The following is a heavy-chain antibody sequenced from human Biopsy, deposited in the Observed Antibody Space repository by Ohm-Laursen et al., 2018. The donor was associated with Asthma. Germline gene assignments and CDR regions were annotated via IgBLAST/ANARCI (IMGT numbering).Heavy chain of an antibody. Sequence: TPSLTCAVSYGSTTSGGYYWTWIRQHPGKGLEWIGFIYYSGSTYYNPSLKSRVSISIDTSKNQFSLKLSSVTAADTAVYYCARAQDYYDSRGYYRSFDYWGQGTLVTVSS. CDR3: ARAQDYYDSRGYYRSFDY. D-gene: IGHD3-22*01. CDR2: IYYSGST. CDR1: YGSTTSGGYY. V-gene: IGHV4-31*11. J-gene: IGHJ4*02.